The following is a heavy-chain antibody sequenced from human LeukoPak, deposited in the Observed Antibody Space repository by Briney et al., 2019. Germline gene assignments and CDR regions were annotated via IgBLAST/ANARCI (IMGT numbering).Heavy chain of an antibody. CDR3: ARRTPGYCSGGSCYGFQH. Sequence: PGGSLRLSCVGAGFSFDDYGMSWVRQVPGKGLEWVSRIAWHGGSTAYADSVKGRFTISRDNAKNSLYLEMNSLRVEDTAFYYCARRTPGYCSGGSCYGFQHWGQGTLVTVSS. J-gene: IGHJ1*01. V-gene: IGHV3-20*04. CDR1: GFSFDDYG. D-gene: IGHD2-15*01. CDR2: IAWHGGST.